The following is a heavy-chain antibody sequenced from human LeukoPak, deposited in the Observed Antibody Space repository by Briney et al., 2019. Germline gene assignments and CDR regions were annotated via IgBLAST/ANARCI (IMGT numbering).Heavy chain of an antibody. D-gene: IGHD5-24*01. V-gene: IGHV1-2*06. CDR2: INPNSGGT. CDR1: GYTFTSYY. CDR3: AIGGRDGYSILDY. Sequence: GASVKVSCKASGYTFTSYYMHWVRQAPGQGLEWMGRINPNSGGTNYAQKFQGRVTMTRDTSISTAYMELSRLRSDDTAVYYCAIGGRDGYSILDYWGQGTLVTVSS. J-gene: IGHJ4*02.